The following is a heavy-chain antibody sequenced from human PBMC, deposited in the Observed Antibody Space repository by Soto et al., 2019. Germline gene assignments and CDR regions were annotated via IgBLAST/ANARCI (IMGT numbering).Heavy chain of an antibody. V-gene: IGHV3-53*04. CDR3: ARDSGSYGVAAFDI. CDR1: GFTVSSNY. D-gene: IGHD1-26*01. CDR2: IYSGGST. Sequence: EVQLVESGGGLVQPGGSLRLSCAASGFTVSSNYMSWVRQAPGKGLEWVSVIYSGGSTYYADPVKGRFTISRHNSKNTLYLQMNSLRAEDTAVYYCARDSGSYGVAAFDIWGQGTMVTGSS. J-gene: IGHJ3*02.